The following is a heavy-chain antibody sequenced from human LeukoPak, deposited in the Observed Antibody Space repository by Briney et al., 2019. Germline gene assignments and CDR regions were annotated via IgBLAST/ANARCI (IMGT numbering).Heavy chain of an antibody. D-gene: IGHD5-12*01. CDR3: AIRQGANSGLDY. CDR1: GFTFSSYA. CDR2: ISSNGGST. J-gene: IGHJ4*02. V-gene: IGHV3-64*01. Sequence: GGSLRLSCAASGFTFSSYAMHWVRQAPGKGLEYVSAISSNGGSTYYANSVKGRFTISRDNSKNTLYLQMGSLRAEDMAVCYCAIRQGANSGLDYWGQGTLVTVSS.